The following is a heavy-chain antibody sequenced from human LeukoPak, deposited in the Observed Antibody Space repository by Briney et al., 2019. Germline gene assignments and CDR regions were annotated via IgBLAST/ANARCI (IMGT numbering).Heavy chain of an antibody. CDR3: ARGTTVTTYADH. J-gene: IGHJ4*02. CDR2: ISYSGST. Sequence: SETLALTCTVTGGSISGYHWSWIRQPPGKGLKWIGYISYSGSTTYNPSLKSRVTLSVDTSKDQFSLKLISVTAADTAVYYCARGTTVTTYADHWGQGTLVTVSS. CDR1: GGSISGYH. D-gene: IGHD4-17*01. V-gene: IGHV4-59*01.